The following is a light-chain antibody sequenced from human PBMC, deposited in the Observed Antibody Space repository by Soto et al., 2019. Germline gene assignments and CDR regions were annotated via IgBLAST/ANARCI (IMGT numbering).Light chain of an antibody. CDR3: QQYGSSYT. V-gene: IGKV3-20*01. CDR2: GAS. Sequence: EIVLTQSPGTLSLSPGERATLSCRASRSVSSNYLAWYQQKPGQAPRLLIYGASIRATGLPDRFSGSGSGTDFTLTISRLEPEDFAVYYCQQYGSSYTFGQGTKVDIK. J-gene: IGKJ2*01. CDR1: RSVSSNY.